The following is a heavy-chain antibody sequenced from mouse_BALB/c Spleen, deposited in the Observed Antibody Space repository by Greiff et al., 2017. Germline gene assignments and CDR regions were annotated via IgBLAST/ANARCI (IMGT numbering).Heavy chain of an antibody. V-gene: IGHV5-17*02. CDR2: ISSGSSTI. D-gene: IGHD1-1*01. J-gene: IGHJ3*01. CDR1: GFTFSSFG. Sequence: EVKLMESGGGLVQPGGSRKLSCAVSGFTFSSFGMHWVRQAPEKGLEWVAYISSGSSTIYYADTVKGRFTISRDNPKNTLFLQMTSLRSEDTAMYYCARGDYYGSSYEAGFAYWGQGTLVTVSA. CDR3: ARGDYYGSSYEAGFAY.